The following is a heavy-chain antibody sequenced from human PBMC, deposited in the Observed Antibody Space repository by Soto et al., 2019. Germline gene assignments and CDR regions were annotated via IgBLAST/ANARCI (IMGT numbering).Heavy chain of an antibody. Sequence: QVQLVESGGGVVQPGRSLRLSCAASGFTFSSYGMHWVRQAPGKGLEWVAVIWYDGSNKYYADSVKGRFTISRDNSKNTLYLQMNSLRAEDTAVYYCARGIAARRAYFDYWGQGTLVTVSS. D-gene: IGHD6-6*01. CDR3: ARGIAARRAYFDY. V-gene: IGHV3-33*01. CDR1: GFTFSSYG. J-gene: IGHJ4*02. CDR2: IWYDGSNK.